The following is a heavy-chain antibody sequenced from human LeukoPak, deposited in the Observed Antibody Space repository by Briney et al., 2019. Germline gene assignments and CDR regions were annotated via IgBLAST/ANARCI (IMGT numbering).Heavy chain of an antibody. CDR1: GGSFSGYY. Sequence: PSETLSLTCAVYGGSFSGYYWSWIRQPPGKGLEWIGEINHSGSTNYNPSLKSRVTISVDTSKNQFSLKLSSVTAADTAVYYCARERPYCSGGSCCSRGGRYYYYYYMDVWGKGTTVTVSS. CDR2: INHSGST. CDR3: ARERPYCSGGSCCSRGGRYYYYYYMDV. J-gene: IGHJ6*03. V-gene: IGHV4-34*01. D-gene: IGHD2-15*01.